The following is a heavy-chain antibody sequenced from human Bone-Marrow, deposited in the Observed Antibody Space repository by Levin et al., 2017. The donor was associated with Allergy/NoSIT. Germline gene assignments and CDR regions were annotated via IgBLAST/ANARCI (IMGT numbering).Heavy chain of an antibody. Sequence: SCAASGFTFSNYWMNWVRQAPGKGLEWVANVKQDGSEKYYVDSVKGRFTISRDNAKNSLYLQMNSLKTEDTAVYYCARADSAGTPFYWGQGTLVTVSS. D-gene: IGHD3-10*01. CDR3: ARADSAGTPFY. J-gene: IGHJ4*02. CDR2: VKQDGSEK. V-gene: IGHV3-7*04. CDR1: GFTFSNYW.